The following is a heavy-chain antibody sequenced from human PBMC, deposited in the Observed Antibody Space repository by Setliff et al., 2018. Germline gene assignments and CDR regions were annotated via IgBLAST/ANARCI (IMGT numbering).Heavy chain of an antibody. V-gene: IGHV4-61*02. CDR3: ATELAYRSGYYVAETLDY. J-gene: IGHJ4*02. Sequence: SETLSLTCSISGGSVTTSRYYWSWIRQPAGKGLEWIGRIHSSGSTKFNPSLESRVTMSVDTSKNQFSLKLTSVTAADTAVYYCATELAYRSGYYVAETLDYWGQGALVTVSS. CDR2: IHSSGST. CDR1: GGSVTTSRYY. D-gene: IGHD3-22*01.